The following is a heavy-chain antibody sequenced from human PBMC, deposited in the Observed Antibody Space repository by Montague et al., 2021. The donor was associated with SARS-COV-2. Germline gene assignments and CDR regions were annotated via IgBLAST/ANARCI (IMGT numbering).Heavy chain of an antibody. J-gene: IGHJ5*02. CDR2: IYYSGST. CDR1: GGSISSSSYY. Sequence: SETLSLTCTVSGGSISSSSYYWGWIRQPPEKGLEWIGSIYYSGSTYYNPSLKSRVTISVDTSKNQFSLKLSSVTAADTAVYYCARALIMITFGGVIAHWFDPWGQETLVTVSS. CDR3: ARALIMITFGGVIAHWFDP. V-gene: IGHV4-39*07. D-gene: IGHD3-16*02.